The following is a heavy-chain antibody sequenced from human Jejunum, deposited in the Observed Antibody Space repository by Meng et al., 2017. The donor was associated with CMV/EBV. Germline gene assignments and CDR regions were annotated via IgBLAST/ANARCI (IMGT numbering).Heavy chain of an antibody. CDR3: ARGGYNRPLDY. CDR1: GGSISGSY. Sequence: TCTVSGGSISGSYWSCLRQPPGKGLEWIGYIYSRGSTNYNPSLKSRLTISVDTSKNQFSLRLTPVTAADAAVYYCARGGYNRPLDYWGQGALVTVSS. J-gene: IGHJ4*02. V-gene: IGHV4-59*01. CDR2: IYSRGST. D-gene: IGHD6-25*01.